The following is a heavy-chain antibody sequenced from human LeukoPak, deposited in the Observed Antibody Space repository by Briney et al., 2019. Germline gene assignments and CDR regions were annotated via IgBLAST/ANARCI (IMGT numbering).Heavy chain of an antibody. J-gene: IGHJ4*02. D-gene: IGHD6-19*01. Sequence: SGGSLRLSCAASGFTFSSYSMNWVRQAPGKGLEWVSSISSSSSYIYYADSVKGRFTISRDNSKNTLYLQMNSLRAEDTAVYYCAKDFATGYSSGWYVYWGQGTLVTVSS. CDR3: AKDFATGYSSGWYVY. CDR1: GFTFSSYS. V-gene: IGHV3-21*04. CDR2: ISSSSSYI.